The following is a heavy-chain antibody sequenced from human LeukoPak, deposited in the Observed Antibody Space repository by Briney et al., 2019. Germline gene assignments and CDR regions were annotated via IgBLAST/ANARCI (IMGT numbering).Heavy chain of an antibody. D-gene: IGHD2-2*02. V-gene: IGHV4-39*01. CDR1: GGSISSSSYY. Sequence: PSETLSLTCTVSGGSISSSSYYWGWIRQPPGKGLEWIGNIYYSGSTYYNPSLKSRVTISVDTSKNQFSLKLSSVTAADTAVYYCARHRGEYPFDYWGQGTLVTVSS. J-gene: IGHJ4*02. CDR3: ARHRGEYPFDY. CDR2: IYYSGST.